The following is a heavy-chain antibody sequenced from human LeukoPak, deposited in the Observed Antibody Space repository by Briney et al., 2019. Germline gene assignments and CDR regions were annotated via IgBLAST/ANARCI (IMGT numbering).Heavy chain of an antibody. Sequence: PSETLSLTCTVSGGSISSYYWSWIRQPPGKGLEWIWYIYYSGSTNYNPSLKSRVTISVDTSKNQFSLKLSSVTAADTAVYYCARGYCSSTSCSHYNWFDPWGQGTLVTVSS. D-gene: IGHD2-2*01. J-gene: IGHJ5*02. V-gene: IGHV4-59*01. CDR3: ARGYCSSTSCSHYNWFDP. CDR2: IYYSGST. CDR1: GGSISSYY.